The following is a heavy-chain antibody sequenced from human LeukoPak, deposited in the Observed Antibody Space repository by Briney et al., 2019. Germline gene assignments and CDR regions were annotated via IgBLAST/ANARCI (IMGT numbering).Heavy chain of an antibody. CDR2: IYYSGST. CDR3: ARGIVADKFDY. J-gene: IGHJ4*02. D-gene: IGHD5-12*01. V-gene: IGHV4-59*01. Sequence: SETLSLTCTVSGGSISSYYWSWIRQPPGKGLEWIGYIYYSGSTNYNPSLKSRVTISVDTSKNQFSLKLSSVTAAYTAVYYCARGIVADKFDYWGQGTLVTVSS. CDR1: GGSISSYY.